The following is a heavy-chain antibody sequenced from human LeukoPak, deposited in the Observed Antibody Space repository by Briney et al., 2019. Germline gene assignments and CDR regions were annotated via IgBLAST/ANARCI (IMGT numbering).Heavy chain of an antibody. D-gene: IGHD6-19*01. Sequence: SVKVSCKASGGTFSSYAISWVGQAPGQGVEWMGGIIPIFGTANYAQKFQGRVTITADESTSTAYMELSSLRSEDTAVYYCARSDSSGWYSLYYYYGMDVWGQGTTVTVSS. CDR3: ARSDSSGWYSLYYYYGMDV. V-gene: IGHV1-69*13. J-gene: IGHJ6*02. CDR1: GGTFSSYA. CDR2: IIPIFGTA.